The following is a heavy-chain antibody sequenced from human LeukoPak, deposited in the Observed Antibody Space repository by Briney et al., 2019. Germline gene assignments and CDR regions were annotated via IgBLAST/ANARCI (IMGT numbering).Heavy chain of an antibody. Sequence: GESLKISCKGFGYSFPNYWIGWVRQMPGKGLEWMGIIYPGDSSTRYSPSFQGQVTISADKSISTAYLQWSSLRASDTAMYYCARSSVNWFDPWGQGTLVTVSS. CDR3: ARSSVNWFDP. D-gene: IGHD3-3*01. CDR2: IYPGDSST. V-gene: IGHV5-51*01. CDR1: GYSFPNYW. J-gene: IGHJ5*02.